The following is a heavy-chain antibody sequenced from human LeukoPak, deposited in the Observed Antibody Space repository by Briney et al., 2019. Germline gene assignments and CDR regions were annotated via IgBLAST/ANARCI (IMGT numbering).Heavy chain of an antibody. J-gene: IGHJ5*02. CDR1: GGTFSSYA. CDR3: AITYCGGDCYSGGNWFDP. D-gene: IGHD2-21*02. V-gene: IGHV1-69*05. CDR2: IIPIFGTA. Sequence: SVKVSCKASGGTFSSYAISWVRQAPGQGLEWMGRIIPIFGTANYAQKFQGRVTITTDESTSTAYMELSSLRSDDTAVYYCAITYCGGDCYSGGNWFDPWGQGTLVTVSS.